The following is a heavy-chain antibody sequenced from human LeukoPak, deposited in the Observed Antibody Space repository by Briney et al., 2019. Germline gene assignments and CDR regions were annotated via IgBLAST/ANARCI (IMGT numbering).Heavy chain of an antibody. Sequence: ASVTVSCKASGYTFTCYYMHWVRQAPGQGLEWMGWINPNSGGTNYAQKFQGRVTMTRDTSISTAYMELSRLRSDDTAVYYCARAGATDYYYMDVWGKGTTVTVSS. V-gene: IGHV1-2*02. D-gene: IGHD5-12*01. CDR1: GYTFTCYY. CDR2: INPNSGGT. J-gene: IGHJ6*03. CDR3: ARAGATDYYYMDV.